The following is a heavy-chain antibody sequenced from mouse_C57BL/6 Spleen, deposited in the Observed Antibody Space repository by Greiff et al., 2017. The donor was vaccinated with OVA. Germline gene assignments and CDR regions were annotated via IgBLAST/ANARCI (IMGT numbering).Heavy chain of an antibody. V-gene: IGHV5-9*01. D-gene: IGHD1-1*01. CDR2: ISGGGGNT. Sequence: EVQLVESGGGLVKPGGSLKLSCAASGFTFSSYTMSWVRQTPEKRLEWVATISGGGGNTYYPDSVKGRFTISRDNAKNTLYLQMSSLRSEDTALYYCARGSSQYWYFDVWGTGTTVTVSS. J-gene: IGHJ1*03. CDR3: ARGSSQYWYFDV. CDR1: GFTFSSYT.